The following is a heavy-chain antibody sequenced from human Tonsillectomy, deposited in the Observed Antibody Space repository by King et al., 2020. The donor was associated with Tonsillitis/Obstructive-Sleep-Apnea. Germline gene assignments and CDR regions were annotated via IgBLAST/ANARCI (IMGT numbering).Heavy chain of an antibody. V-gene: IGHV1-2*06. J-gene: IGHJ5*02. CDR3: ARGSPTYNSGWYAWFDP. Sequence: QLVQSGAEVKKPGASVKVSCKASGYTFTGYYMHWVRQAPGQGLEWMGRINPNSGGTNYAQKFQGRVTMTRDTSISTAYMELSRLRSDDPAVYYCARGSPTYNSGWYAWFDPWGQGTLVTVSS. CDR1: GYTFTGYY. CDR2: INPNSGGT. D-gene: IGHD6-19*01.